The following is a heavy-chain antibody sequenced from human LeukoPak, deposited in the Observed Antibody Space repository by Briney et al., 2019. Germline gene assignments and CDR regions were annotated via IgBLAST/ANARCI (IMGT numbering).Heavy chain of an antibody. Sequence: SETLSLTCTVSGGSISSYYWSWIRQPPGKGLEWIGYIYYSGGTNYNPSLKSRVTISVDTSKNQFSLKLSSVTAADTAVYYCASMYSSGWYYFDHWGQGNPVTVSS. V-gene: IGHV4-59*01. CDR2: IYYSGGT. CDR1: GGSISSYY. CDR3: ASMYSSGWYYFDH. J-gene: IGHJ4*02. D-gene: IGHD6-19*01.